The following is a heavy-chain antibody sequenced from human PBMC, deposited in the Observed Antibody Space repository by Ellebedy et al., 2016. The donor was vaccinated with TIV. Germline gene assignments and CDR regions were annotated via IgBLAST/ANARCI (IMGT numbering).Heavy chain of an antibody. Sequence: GGSLRLSXAASGFTFDDYAMHWVRQAPGKGLEWVSGISWNSGSIGYADSVKGRFTISRDNAKNSLYLQMNSLRAEDTALYYCAKDLGDPPTANFDYWGQGTLVTVSS. CDR3: AKDLGDPPTANFDY. D-gene: IGHD2-21*02. V-gene: IGHV3-9*01. CDR1: GFTFDDYA. CDR2: ISWNSGSI. J-gene: IGHJ4*02.